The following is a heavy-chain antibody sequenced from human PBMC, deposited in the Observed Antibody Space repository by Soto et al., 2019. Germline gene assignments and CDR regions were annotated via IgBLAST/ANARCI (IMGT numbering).Heavy chain of an antibody. V-gene: IGHV3-48*01. Sequence: EVQLVESGGGLVQPGGSLRLSCAASGFTFISYSMNWVRQAPGKGLEWVSDISSSSRTIYYADSVKGRFTISRDNAKNSLYLQMNSLRAEDTAVYYCARDLQVMITFGGVIDHAFDIWGQGTMVTVSS. J-gene: IGHJ3*02. CDR1: GFTFISYS. D-gene: IGHD3-16*02. CDR3: ARDLQVMITFGGVIDHAFDI. CDR2: ISSSSRTI.